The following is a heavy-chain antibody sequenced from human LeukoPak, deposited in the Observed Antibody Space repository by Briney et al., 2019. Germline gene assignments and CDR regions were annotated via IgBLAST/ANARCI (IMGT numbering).Heavy chain of an antibody. D-gene: IGHD6-19*01. J-gene: IGHJ6*02. V-gene: IGHV3-48*01. CDR2: IRSGGSPT. CDR3: ARDNSSGWSDFHYYGMDV. CDR1: GFTFSSYS. Sequence: GGSRRLSWAAAGFTFSSYSMSWVRQVPGKVLGWNSYIRSGGSPTYYADSVEGRFFISRDSGKTALYLRMNRLRAEDTAVYYCARDNSSGWSDFHYYGMDVWGQGTTVIVSS.